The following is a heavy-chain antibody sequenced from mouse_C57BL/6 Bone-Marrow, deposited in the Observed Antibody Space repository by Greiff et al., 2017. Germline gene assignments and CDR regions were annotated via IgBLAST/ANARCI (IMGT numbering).Heavy chain of an antibody. CDR3: ARSIYFPYFDY. J-gene: IGHJ2*01. D-gene: IGHD2-1*01. CDR1: GFTFSSYA. Sequence: EVMLVESGGGLVKPGGSLKLSCAASGFTFSSYAMSWVRQTPEKRLEWVATISDGGSYTYYPDNVKGRFTISRDNAKNNLYLQMSLLKSEDTAMYYCARSIYFPYFDYWGQGTTLTVSS. CDR2: ISDGGSYT. V-gene: IGHV5-4*03.